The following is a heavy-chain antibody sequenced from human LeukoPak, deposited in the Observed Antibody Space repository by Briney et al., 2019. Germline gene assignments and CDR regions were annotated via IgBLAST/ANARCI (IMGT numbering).Heavy chain of an antibody. CDR3: ARESPSYGDYDM. CDR1: GGSISSSSYY. D-gene: IGHD4-17*01. Sequence: PSETLSLTCTVSGGSISSSSYYWGWIRQPPGKGLEWIGSIYYSGSTYYNPSLKSRVTISVDTSKNQFSLKLSSVTAADTAVYYCARESPSYGDYDMWGQGILVTVSS. V-gene: IGHV4-39*07. J-gene: IGHJ4*02. CDR2: IYYSGST.